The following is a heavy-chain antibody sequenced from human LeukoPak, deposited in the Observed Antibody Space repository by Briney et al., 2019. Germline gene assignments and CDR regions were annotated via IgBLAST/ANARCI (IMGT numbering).Heavy chain of an antibody. V-gene: IGHV1-8*03. Sequence: GASVKVSCKASGYSFTNYDINWVRQATGQGLEWMGWMNPKSGDTGYSQKFQGRVFITRDTSINTAYMELSSLGSDDTAVYYCARERMGYSSGWYTWGQGTLVTVSS. CDR3: ARERMGYSSGWYT. CDR1: GYSFTNYD. D-gene: IGHD6-19*01. J-gene: IGHJ5*02. CDR2: MNPKSGDT.